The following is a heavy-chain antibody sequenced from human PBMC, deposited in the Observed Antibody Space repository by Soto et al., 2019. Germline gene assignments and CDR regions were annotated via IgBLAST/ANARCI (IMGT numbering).Heavy chain of an antibody. D-gene: IGHD6-6*01. J-gene: IGHJ3*02. V-gene: IGHV1-58*01. Sequence: ASVKVSCKASGFTFTSSAVQWVRQARGQRLEWIGWIVVGSGNTNYAQKFQERVTITRDMSTSTAYMELSSLRSEDTAVYYCAAAPFEYSSSNDAFDIWGQGTMVTVSS. CDR2: IVVGSGNT. CDR1: GFTFTSSA. CDR3: AAAPFEYSSSNDAFDI.